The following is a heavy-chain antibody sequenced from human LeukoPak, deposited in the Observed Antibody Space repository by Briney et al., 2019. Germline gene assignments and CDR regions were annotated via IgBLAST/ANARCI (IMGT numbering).Heavy chain of an antibody. V-gene: IGHV1-8*01. Sequence: ASVKVSCKASGYTFSKYDINWVRQAPGQGLEWMGWMNPNRGNTGYGQRFQDRLNMTINTSKDTAYMELSGLRSDDTAVYDCARCPERSLFRVVIMGYCYFYMQVWGEGTTVTVSS. CDR1: GYTFSKYD. J-gene: IGHJ6*03. D-gene: IGHD3-3*01. CDR2: MNPNRGNT. CDR3: ARCPERSLFRVVIMGYCYFYMQV.